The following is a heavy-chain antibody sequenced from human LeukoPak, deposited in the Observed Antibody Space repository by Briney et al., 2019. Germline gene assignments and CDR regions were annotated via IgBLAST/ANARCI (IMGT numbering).Heavy chain of an antibody. V-gene: IGHV3-23*01. D-gene: IGHD2-2*01. J-gene: IGHJ6*02. Sequence: GGSLRLSCAASAFTFSNYAMSWVRQTPGRGLEWVAAITGSGGDTYYADSVKGRFTISRDNSKNTLYLQMNSLRAEDTAVYYCARAMRYCSSTSCYTYYYYGMDVWGQGTTVTVSS. CDR1: AFTFSNYA. CDR3: ARAMRYCSSTSCYTYYYYGMDV. CDR2: ITGSGGDT.